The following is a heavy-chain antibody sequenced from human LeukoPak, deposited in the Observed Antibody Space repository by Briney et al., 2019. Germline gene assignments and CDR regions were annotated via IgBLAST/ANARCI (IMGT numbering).Heavy chain of an antibody. CDR2: IYYTGNT. J-gene: IGHJ5*02. D-gene: IGHD6-13*01. CDR3: ARVLAAAGNNWFDP. V-gene: IGHV4-30-4*07. Sequence: PSETLSLTSTVSGGSISSGGYSWSWIRQPPGKGMEWIAYIYYTGNTYFNPSLKSRVTISVDTSKNQFSLKLSSVTAADTAVYYCARVLAAAGNNWFDPWGQGTLVTVSS. CDR1: GGSISSGGYS.